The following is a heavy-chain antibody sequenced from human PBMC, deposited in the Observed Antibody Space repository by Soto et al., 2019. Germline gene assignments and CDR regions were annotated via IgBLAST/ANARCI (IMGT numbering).Heavy chain of an antibody. J-gene: IGHJ4*02. CDR3: ARGSTAVPGNAFY. Sequence: GGSLRLSCAASDFIFSSYWMHWVRQAPGKGLVWVSRINGDGSSTNYADSVKGRFTISRDNAKNTLYLQMNSLRAEDTAVYYCARGSTAVPGNAFYWGPGTLVTVSS. V-gene: IGHV3-74*01. CDR2: INGDGSST. CDR1: DFIFSSYW. D-gene: IGHD2-2*01.